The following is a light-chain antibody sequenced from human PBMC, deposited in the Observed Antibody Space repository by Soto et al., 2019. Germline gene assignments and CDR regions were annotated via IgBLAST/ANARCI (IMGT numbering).Light chain of an antibody. CDR2: EVS. CDR3: SPYTLSSTYV. CDR1: INDVGASNYKY. Sequence: QSALTQPASVSGSPGQSITISCTGTINDVGASNYKYVSWYKQYPGTAPKLIIYEVSKRPSGVSDRFSGSKSGHTASLTISGLQAEDEADYYCSPYTLSSTYVFGTGTKLTVL. V-gene: IGLV2-14*01. J-gene: IGLJ1*01.